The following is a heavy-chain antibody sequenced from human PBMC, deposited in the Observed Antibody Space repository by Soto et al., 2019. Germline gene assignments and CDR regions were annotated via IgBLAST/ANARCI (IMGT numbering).Heavy chain of an antibody. J-gene: IGHJ4*02. D-gene: IGHD1-26*01. V-gene: IGHV5-51*01. CDR3: ARREVARELDH. CDR1: GYTFTNYW. CDR2: IFPGDSQT. Sequence: PGESLKISCKASGYTFTNYWIGWVRQMPGKGLEWMGVIFPGDSQTTYSPSFQGQVVISVDKSINTAYLQLSSLQASDSGTYYCARREVARELDHWGQGTRVTVSS.